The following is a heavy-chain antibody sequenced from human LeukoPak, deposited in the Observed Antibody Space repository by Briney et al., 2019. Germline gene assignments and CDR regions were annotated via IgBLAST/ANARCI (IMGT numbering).Heavy chain of an antibody. J-gene: IGHJ3*02. CDR1: GYTFTSYG. CDR2: ISAYNGNT. Sequence: ASVTVSCKASGYTFTSYGINWVRQAPGQGLEWMGWISAYNGNTNYAQKLQGRVTMTTDTSTSTAYMELRSLRSDDTAAYYCARDESVEYDAFDIWGQGTMVTVSS. CDR3: ARDESVEYDAFDI. V-gene: IGHV1-18*04. D-gene: IGHD6-6*01.